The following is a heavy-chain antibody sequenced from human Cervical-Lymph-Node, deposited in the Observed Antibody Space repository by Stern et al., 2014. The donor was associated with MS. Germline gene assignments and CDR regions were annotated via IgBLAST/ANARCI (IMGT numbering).Heavy chain of an antibody. J-gene: IGHJ6*02. D-gene: IGHD3-10*01. CDR1: GYTFANYW. CDR3: AREGSLCFGETCYYHGMDV. Sequence: QLVQSGAEVKKSGESLKISCKGSGYTFANYWIGWVRQMPGKGLEWMGIIYPGDSETRYSPSFQGQVSISADKSIRTAYLQWSSLKASDTAIYYCAREGSLCFGETCYYHGMDVWGQGTTVTVSS. CDR2: IYPGDSET. V-gene: IGHV5-51*01.